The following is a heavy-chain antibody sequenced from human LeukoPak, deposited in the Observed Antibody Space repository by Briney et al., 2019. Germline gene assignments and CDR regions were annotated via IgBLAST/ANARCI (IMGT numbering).Heavy chain of an antibody. V-gene: IGHV4-34*01. CDR1: GGSFSGYY. J-gene: IGHJ4*02. Sequence: SETLSLTCAVYGGSFSGYYWSWIRQPPGKGLEWIGEINHSGSTNYNPSLKSRVTISVDTSKNQFSLKLSSVTAADTAVYYCARAQYCSCGSCHEGGFDYWGQGNLVTVSS. CDR3: ARAQYCSCGSCHEGGFDY. D-gene: IGHD2-15*01. CDR2: INHSGST.